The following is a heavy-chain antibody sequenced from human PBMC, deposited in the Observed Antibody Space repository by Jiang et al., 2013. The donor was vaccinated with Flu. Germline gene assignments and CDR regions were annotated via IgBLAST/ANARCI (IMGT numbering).Heavy chain of an antibody. V-gene: IGHV5-51*01. CDR1: GYTFTSYW. D-gene: IGHD2-2*01. CDR3: ARQDLCNSTTCYGGLDY. Sequence: GAEVKKPGESLKISCKGSGYTFTSYWIGWVRQMPGKGLEWMGIIYPRNSDTRYSPSFQGQVTISADKSTTTAYLQWSSLKAADTAIYYCARQDLCNSTTCYGGLDYWGQGTPVTVSS. J-gene: IGHJ4*02. CDR2: IYPRNSDT.